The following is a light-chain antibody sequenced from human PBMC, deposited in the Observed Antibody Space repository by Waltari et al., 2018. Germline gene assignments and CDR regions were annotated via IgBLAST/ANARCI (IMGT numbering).Light chain of an antibody. Sequence: YVLTQPPSVSVAPGQTARITCGGNNIAFKSVHWYQQKPGQAPVLVIYYGSDRPSGIPERFSGSSAGSAASLAVSRGEAGDGADDSCQVWGSGSDHRVFGGGATLAVL. CDR1: NIAFKS. CDR2: YGS. V-gene: IGLV3-21*04. J-gene: IGLJ2*01. CDR3: QVWGSGSDHRV.